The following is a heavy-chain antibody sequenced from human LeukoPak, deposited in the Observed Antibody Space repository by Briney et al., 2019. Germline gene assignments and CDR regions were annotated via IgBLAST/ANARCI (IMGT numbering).Heavy chain of an antibody. CDR2: MDWDDDK. D-gene: IGHD1-14*01. J-gene: IGHJ3*02. Sequence: SGPALVKPTQTLTLTCTFSGFSLSTSGMRASWIRQPPGKALEWLARMDWDDDKFYSTSLKTRLTISKDTSKNQVVLTMTNMDPVDTATYYCANTGPDGAFDIWGQGTMVTVSS. CDR3: ANTGPDGAFDI. V-gene: IGHV2-70*04. CDR1: GFSLSTSGMR.